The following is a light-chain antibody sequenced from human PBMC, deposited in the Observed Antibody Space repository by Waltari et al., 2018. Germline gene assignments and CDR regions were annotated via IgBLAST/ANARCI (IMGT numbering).Light chain of an antibody. J-gene: IGLJ3*02. CDR1: ELKIEKKF. Sequence: QSVLTQPPSVSAAPGQKVTISCSGSELKIEKKFVSWYQQLPGTAPKLLIFENNRRPSGVPNRFSGSKSGTSATLGITGLQTGDEADYYCGTWDTNLSAWVFGGGTKLTVL. CDR2: ENN. V-gene: IGLV1-51*02. CDR3: GTWDTNLSAWV.